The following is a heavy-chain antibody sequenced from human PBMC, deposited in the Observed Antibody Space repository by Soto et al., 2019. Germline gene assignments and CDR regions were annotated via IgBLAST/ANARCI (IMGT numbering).Heavy chain of an antibody. D-gene: IGHD6-13*01. CDR2: IYYGGST. Sequence: SETLSLTCTVSGGSISSGDYYWSWIRQPPGKGLEWVGYIYYGGSTNFNPSLKSRVTISVDASKNQFSLKLSSVTAADTAVYYCARWQQNNWFDPWGQGTLVTVSS. CDR1: GGSISSGDYY. CDR3: ARWQQNNWFDP. J-gene: IGHJ5*02. V-gene: IGHV4-30-4*01.